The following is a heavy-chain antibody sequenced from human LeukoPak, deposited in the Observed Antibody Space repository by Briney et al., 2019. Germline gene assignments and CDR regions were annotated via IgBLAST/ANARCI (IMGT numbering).Heavy chain of an antibody. CDR1: GGSISSHY. CDR3: ARLTYKRDTVVVPAAMGAFDI. CDR2: IYYSGST. J-gene: IGHJ3*02. Sequence: SETLSLTCTVSGGSISSHYWSRIRQPPGKGLEWIGYIYYSGSTNYNPSLKSRVTISVDTSKNQFSLKLSSVTAADTAVYYCARLTYKRDTVVVPAAMGAFDIWGQGTMVTVSS. D-gene: IGHD2-2*01. V-gene: IGHV4-59*11.